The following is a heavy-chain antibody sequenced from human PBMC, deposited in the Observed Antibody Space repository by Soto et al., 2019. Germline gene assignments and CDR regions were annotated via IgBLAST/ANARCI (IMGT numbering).Heavy chain of an antibody. CDR3: ARLIYGMDV. V-gene: IGHV4-39*01. J-gene: IGHJ6*02. CDR2: VYYSGNA. CDR1: GGSISSTCHY. Sequence: QLQLQESGPGLVKPSETLSLTCSVSGGSISSTCHYWGWIRQPPGKGLEWIGSVYYSGNAHYNASLKSRVTISVDTSKNQFSLRLTSVTAADTAVYYCARLIYGMDVWGQGTTVTVSS.